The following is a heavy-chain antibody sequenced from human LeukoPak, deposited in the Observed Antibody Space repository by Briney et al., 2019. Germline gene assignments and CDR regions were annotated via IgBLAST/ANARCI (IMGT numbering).Heavy chain of an antibody. CDR1: GFTFDDYG. D-gene: IGHD5-24*01. CDR2: INWNGGST. Sequence: GGSLRLSCAASGFTFDDYGMSWVRQSPAKGLEWVSGINWNGGSTAYADSVKGRFTISRDNAQTTLYLQMNSLRAEDTAVYYCARASDPWLQLTWGQGTLVTVSS. J-gene: IGHJ5*02. CDR3: ARASDPWLQLT. V-gene: IGHV3-20*04.